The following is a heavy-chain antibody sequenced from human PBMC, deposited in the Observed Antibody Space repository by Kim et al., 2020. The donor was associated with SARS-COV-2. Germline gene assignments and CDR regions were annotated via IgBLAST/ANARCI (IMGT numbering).Heavy chain of an antibody. V-gene: IGHV4-34*01. CDR3: ARGKREGDTAMVMSY. J-gene: IGHJ4*02. D-gene: IGHD5-18*01. CDR2: INHSGST. CDR1: GGSFSGYY. Sequence: SETLSLTCAVYGGSFSGYYWSWIRQPPGKGLEWIGEINHSGSTNYNPSLKSRVTISVDTSKNQLSLKLSSVTAADTAVYYCARGKREGDTAMVMSYWGQGTLVTVSS.